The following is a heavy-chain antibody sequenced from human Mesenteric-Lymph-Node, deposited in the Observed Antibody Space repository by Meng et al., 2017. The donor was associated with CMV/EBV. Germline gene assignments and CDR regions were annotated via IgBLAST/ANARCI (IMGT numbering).Heavy chain of an antibody. D-gene: IGHD3-10*01. V-gene: IGHV1-8*03. CDR2: MNPNSGNT. J-gene: IGHJ6*02. CDR3: ARVGPNYYGSGSQTYYYYGMDV. Sequence: ASVKVSCKASGYSFTAYYIHWVRQATGQGLEWMGWMNPNSGNTGYAQKFQGRITITRNTSISTAYMELSSLRSEDTAVYYCARVGPNYYGSGSQTYYYYGMDVWGQGTTVTVSS. CDR1: GYSFTAYY.